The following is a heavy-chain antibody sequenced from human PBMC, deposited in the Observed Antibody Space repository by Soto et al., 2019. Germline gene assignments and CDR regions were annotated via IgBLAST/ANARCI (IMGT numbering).Heavy chain of an antibody. V-gene: IGHV3-33*01. D-gene: IGHD1-7*01. CDR2: IWYDGSNK. CDR1: GFTFSSYG. J-gene: IGHJ4*02. Sequence: GGPLRLSCAASGFTFSSYGMHWVRQAPGKGLEWVAVIWYDGSNKYYADSVKGRFTISRDNSKNTLYLQMNSLRAEDTAVYYCARDRHPRAPLELQYFDYWGQGTLVTVSS. CDR3: ARDRHPRAPLELQYFDY.